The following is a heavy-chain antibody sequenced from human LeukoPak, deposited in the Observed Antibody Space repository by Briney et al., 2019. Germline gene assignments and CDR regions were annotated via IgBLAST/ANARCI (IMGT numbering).Heavy chain of an antibody. V-gene: IGHV1-69*05. D-gene: IGHD2-8*01. Sequence: SVKVSCKASGGTFSSYAISWVRQAPGQGLEWMGRIIPIFGTANYAQKFQGRVTITTDGSTSTAYMELSSLRSEDTAVYYCARVSCTNGVCDGELWGQGTLVTVSS. CDR2: IIPIFGTA. CDR1: GGTFSSYA. J-gene: IGHJ4*02. CDR3: ARVSCTNGVCDGEL.